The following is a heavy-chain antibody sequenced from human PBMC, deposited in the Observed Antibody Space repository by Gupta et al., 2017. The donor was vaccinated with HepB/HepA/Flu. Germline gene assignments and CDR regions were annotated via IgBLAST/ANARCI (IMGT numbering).Heavy chain of an antibody. D-gene: IGHD3-3*01. V-gene: IGHV4-39*01. J-gene: IGHJ4*02. CDR2: IYYTEST. CDR3: ARLMGYYDYWSGSYIGFYFDH. CDR1: GYSISSSTYY. Sequence: QVHLQESGPGLVKPSETLSLTCTVSGYSISSSTYYWGWIRQPPERGQELIGTIYYTESTYNNPSLKSRLTMSVNTSMNQFSLKLSSVTAADTAVYYCARLMGYYDYWSGSYIGFYFDHWGQGTLVTVSS.